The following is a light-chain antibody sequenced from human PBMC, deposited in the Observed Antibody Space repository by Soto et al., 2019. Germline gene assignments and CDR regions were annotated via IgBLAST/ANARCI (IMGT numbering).Light chain of an antibody. Sequence: EIVLTQSPGTLSLSPGKRATLSCRASQSVSSNLTWYQQKPGQAPRLLIYGASTRATGVPARFSGSGSGTEFTLTISSLQSEDFAVYYCQQYNDWWTFGQGTKVDIK. CDR2: GAS. CDR3: QQYNDWWT. CDR1: QSVSSN. J-gene: IGKJ1*01. V-gene: IGKV3-15*01.